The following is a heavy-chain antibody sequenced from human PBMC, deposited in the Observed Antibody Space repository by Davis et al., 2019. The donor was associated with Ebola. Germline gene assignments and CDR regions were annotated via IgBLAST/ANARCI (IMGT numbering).Heavy chain of an antibody. V-gene: IGHV4-59*01. CDR2: IYYSGST. J-gene: IGHJ1*01. CDR3: SLPDDILPFDYGLYFHH. Sequence: PGGSLRLSCTVSGGSISSYYWSWIRQPPGKGLEWIGYIYYSGSTNYNPSLKSRVTISVDTSKNQFSLKLSSVTAADTAVYYRSLPDDILPFDYGLYFHHCRLVTLVPVSS. D-gene: IGHD3-9*01. CDR1: GGSISSYY.